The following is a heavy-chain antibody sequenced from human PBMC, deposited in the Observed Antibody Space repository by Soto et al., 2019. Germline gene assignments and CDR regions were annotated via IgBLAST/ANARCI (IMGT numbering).Heavy chain of an antibody. J-gene: IGHJ6*02. CDR3: ARGTVCSGGICFPLPYYSYGMDV. CDR1: GGTFSSYA. D-gene: IGHD2-15*01. Sequence: SVKVSCKASGGTFSSYAISWVRQAPGQGLEWMGGIIPIFGTANYAQKFQGRVTITADESTSTAYMELSSLRSEDTAVYYCARGTVCSGGICFPLPYYSYGMDVWGPGTTVTVFS. CDR2: IIPIFGTA. V-gene: IGHV1-69*13.